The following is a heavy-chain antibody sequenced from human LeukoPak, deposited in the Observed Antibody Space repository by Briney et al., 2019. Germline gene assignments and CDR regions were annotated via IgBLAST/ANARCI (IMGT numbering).Heavy chain of an antibody. CDR2: ISYDGSNE. J-gene: IGHJ6*04. Sequence: GGSLRLSCAASGFTFSNYFMHWVRQAPGKGLEWVAVISYDGSNEYYADSVKGRFTISRDNSKNTLYLQMNSLRAEDTAVYYCAKDKGPIAAAHYYYGMDVWGKGTTVTVSS. CDR1: GFTFSNYF. CDR3: AKDKGPIAAAHYYYGMDV. V-gene: IGHV3-30*18. D-gene: IGHD6-13*01.